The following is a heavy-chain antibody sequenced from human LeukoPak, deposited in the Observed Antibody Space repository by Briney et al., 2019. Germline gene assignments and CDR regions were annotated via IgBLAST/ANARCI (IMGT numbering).Heavy chain of an antibody. J-gene: IGHJ5*02. CDR1: GGTFSSYA. D-gene: IGHD3-16*01. CDR2: IIPIFGTA. Sequence: ASVKVSCKASGGTFSSYAISWVRQAPGQGLEWMGGIIPIFGTANYAQKFQGRVTITADESTSTAYMELSSLRSEDTAVYYCARSVITFGGAGWFDPWGQGTLVTVSS. CDR3: ARSVITFGGAGWFDP. V-gene: IGHV1-69*13.